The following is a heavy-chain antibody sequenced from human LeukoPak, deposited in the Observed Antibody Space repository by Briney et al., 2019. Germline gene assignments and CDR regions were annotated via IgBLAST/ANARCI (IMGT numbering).Heavy chain of an antibody. V-gene: IGHV3-30*04. J-gene: IGHJ3*02. Sequence: GGSLRLSCAASGFTFSSYAMSWVRQAPGKGLEWVAFIQYDASNKYYADSVKGRFTISRDNSKNTLYLQMNSLRAEDTAVYYCARDAFDIWGQGTMVTVSS. CDR2: IQYDASNK. CDR3: ARDAFDI. CDR1: GFTFSSYA.